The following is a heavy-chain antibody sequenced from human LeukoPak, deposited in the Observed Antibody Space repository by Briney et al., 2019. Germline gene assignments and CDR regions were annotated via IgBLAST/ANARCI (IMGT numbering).Heavy chain of an antibody. J-gene: IGHJ5*02. V-gene: IGHV1-69*04. D-gene: IGHD3-22*01. CDR1: GGTFSSYA. CDR3: ARTTYYYDSSGYGWFDP. CDR2: IIPILGIA. Sequence: GASVKVSCKASGGTFSSYAISWVRQAPGQGLEWMGRIIPILGIANYAQKFQGRVTITADKSTSTAYMELSGLRSEDTAVYYCARTTYYYDSSGYGWFDPWGQGTLVTVSS.